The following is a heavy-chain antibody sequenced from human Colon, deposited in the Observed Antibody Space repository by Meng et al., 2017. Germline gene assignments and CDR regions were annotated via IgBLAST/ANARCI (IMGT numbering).Heavy chain of an antibody. J-gene: IGHJ4*02. V-gene: IGHV1-3*01. CDR3: AIGYDSCNGYSDF. Sequence: QAHLEPAGAGVQKPGASVNVPCKAAGYSFTTDDIHCGRQATAQSLEWVGRINPANAETKYSEEDQRKVFITRKTTASTACLVWSRLISVYSAVYYCAIGYDSCNGYSDFWGQGTLVTVSS. CDR2: INPANAET. CDR1: GYSFTTDD. D-gene: IGHD3/OR15-3a*01.